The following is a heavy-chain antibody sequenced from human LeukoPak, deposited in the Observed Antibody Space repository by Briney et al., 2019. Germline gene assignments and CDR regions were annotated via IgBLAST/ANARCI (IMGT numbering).Heavy chain of an antibody. V-gene: IGHV4-34*01. CDR1: GGSFSGYY. J-gene: IGHJ4*02. CDR3: ARRTVRGVIFAY. Sequence: SSETLSLTCAVYGGSFSGYYWSWIRQPPGKGLEWIGEINHSGSTNYNPSLKSRVTISVDTSKNQFSLKLSSVTAADTAVYYCARRTVRGVIFAYWGQGTLVTVSS. CDR2: INHSGST. D-gene: IGHD3-10*01.